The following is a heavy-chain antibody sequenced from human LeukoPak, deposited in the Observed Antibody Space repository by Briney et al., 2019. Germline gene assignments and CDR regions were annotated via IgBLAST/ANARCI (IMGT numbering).Heavy chain of an antibody. V-gene: IGHV4-61*01. D-gene: IGHD2-2*02. J-gene: IGHJ6*02. CDR1: GGSVSSGSYY. CDR3: ARDYCSSTSCYTPHYYYYYGMDV. CDR2: IYYSGST. Sequence: SETLSLTCTVSGGSVSSGSYYWSWIRQPPGKGLEWIGYIYYSGSTNYNPSLKSRVTISVDTSKNQFSLKLSSVTAADTAVYYCARDYCSSTSCYTPHYYYYYGMDVWGQGTTVTVSS.